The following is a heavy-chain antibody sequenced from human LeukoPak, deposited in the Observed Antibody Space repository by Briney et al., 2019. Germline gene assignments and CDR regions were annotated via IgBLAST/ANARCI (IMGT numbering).Heavy chain of an antibody. J-gene: IGHJ4*02. Sequence: PGGSLRLSCAAAGFTFSSYAMSWVRQAPGKGLEWVSAISGSGGSTYYADSVKGRFTISRDNSKNTLYLQMNSLRAEDTAVYYCAKETYYYYSSGYYVYYFDYWGQGTLVTVSS. CDR2: ISGSGGST. V-gene: IGHV3-23*01. CDR1: GFTFSSYA. D-gene: IGHD3-22*01. CDR3: AKETYYYYSSGYYVYYFDY.